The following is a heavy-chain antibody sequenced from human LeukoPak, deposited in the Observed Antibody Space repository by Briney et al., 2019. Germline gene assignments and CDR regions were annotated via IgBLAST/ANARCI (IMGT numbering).Heavy chain of an antibody. Sequence: PGGSLRLSCAASGFTLSGNDMSCVRQAPGKGLEWVSVIYSGGSTYYADPVKGRFTISSDNSKNTLYLRMNSLRAEDTAVYYCGRNSSGSYYVLWGQGPLVTVSS. V-gene: IGHV3-66*01. D-gene: IGHD1-26*01. CDR3: GRNSSGSYYVL. CDR1: GFTLSGND. CDR2: IYSGGST. J-gene: IGHJ1*01.